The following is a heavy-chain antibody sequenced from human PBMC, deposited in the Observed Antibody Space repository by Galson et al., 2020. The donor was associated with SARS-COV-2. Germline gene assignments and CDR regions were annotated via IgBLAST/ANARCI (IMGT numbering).Heavy chain of an antibody. CDR3: ARGHPPDYDSMTGYYNYYYYYMDV. CDR2: MNPNSGNT. J-gene: IGHJ6*03. Sequence: ASVKVSCKASGYTFTSYDINWVRQATGQGLEWMGWMNPNSGNTGYAQKFQGRVTITRNTSISTAYMELSSLRSGDTAVYYCARGHPPDYDSMTGYYNYYYYYMDVWGKGTTVTIS. D-gene: IGHD3-9*01. CDR1: GYTFTSYD. V-gene: IGHV1-8*03.